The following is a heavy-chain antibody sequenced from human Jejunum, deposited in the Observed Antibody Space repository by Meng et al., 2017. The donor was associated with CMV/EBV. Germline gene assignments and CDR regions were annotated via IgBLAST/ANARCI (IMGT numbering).Heavy chain of an antibody. CDR1: GGSISDSSYY. J-gene: IGHJ4*02. CDR3: ARRGYNYDLDY. D-gene: IGHD5-12*01. V-gene: IGHV4-39*01. CDR2: VHYTGTT. Sequence: CTVSGGSISDSSYYWGAIRQPPGKELEWIATVHYTGTTFYSPSLKSRVTISADTSKNQFSLKLISVTAADTAVYYCARRGYNYDLDYWGQGTLVTVSS.